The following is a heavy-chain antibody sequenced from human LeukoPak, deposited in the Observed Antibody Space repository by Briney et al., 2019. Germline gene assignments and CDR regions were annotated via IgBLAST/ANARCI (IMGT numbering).Heavy chain of an antibody. J-gene: IGHJ3*02. CDR2: INHSGST. Sequence: SETLSLTCTVSGGSISSGDYYWSWIRQPPGKGLEWIGEINHSGSTNYNPSLKSRVTISVDTSKNQFSLKLSSVTAADTAVYYCARGSIWGQGTMVTVSS. V-gene: IGHV4-39*07. CDR3: ARGSI. CDR1: GGSISSGDYY.